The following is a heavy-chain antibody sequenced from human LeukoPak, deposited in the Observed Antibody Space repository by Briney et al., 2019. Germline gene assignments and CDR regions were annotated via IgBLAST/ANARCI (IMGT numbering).Heavy chain of an antibody. V-gene: IGHV3-64D*06. CDR2: ISSNGGST. CDR3: VSHYILYDYNFDH. D-gene: IGHD5/OR15-5a*01. CDR1: GFTFSSYA. Sequence: GGSLRLSFSASGFTFSSYALHWGRQAPGKGLEYVSSISSNGGSTYYADSVKGRFTISRDNSKNTLFLQMSSLRTEDTAVYYCVSHYILYDYNFDHWGQGTLVTVSS. J-gene: IGHJ4*02.